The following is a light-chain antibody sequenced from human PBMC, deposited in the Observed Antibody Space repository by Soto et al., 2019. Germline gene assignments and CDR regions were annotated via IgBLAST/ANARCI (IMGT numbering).Light chain of an antibody. Sequence: DIQVTQSPSSLSASVGDRVTITCRASQSITNYLNWYQQEPVKAPKLLIYAASSLQSGVPPRFSGSGSGTDFTLTISSLQPEDFATYYCQQSYNNPYTFGQGTKVDI. J-gene: IGKJ2*01. CDR2: AAS. V-gene: IGKV1-39*01. CDR3: QQSYNNPYT. CDR1: QSITNY.